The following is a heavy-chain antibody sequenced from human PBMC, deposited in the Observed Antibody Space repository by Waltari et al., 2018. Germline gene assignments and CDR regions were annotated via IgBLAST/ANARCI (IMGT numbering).Heavy chain of an antibody. CDR1: GGSISSGSSY. V-gene: IGHV4-61*02. J-gene: IGHJ4*02. Sequence: QVQLQESGPGLVKPSQTLSLTCTVSGGSISSGSSYWSWIRQPAGKGLEWIGRIYTIGSTNTNPSLNSRVTISVDTSKNQFSLKLSSVTAADTAVYYGARELSYGSGSYYDYWGQGTLVTVSS. CDR3: ARELSYGSGSYYDY. CDR2: IYTIGST. D-gene: IGHD3-10*01.